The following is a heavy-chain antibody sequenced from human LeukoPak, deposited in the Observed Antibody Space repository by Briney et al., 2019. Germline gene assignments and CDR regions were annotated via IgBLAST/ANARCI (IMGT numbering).Heavy chain of an antibody. J-gene: IGHJ4*02. Sequence: PSETLSLTCAVSGGSISSGGYSWSWIRQPPGKGLEWIGYIYHSGSAYYNPSLKSRVTISVDRSKNQFSLKLSSVTAADTAVYYCARSARRRFLEWCWNDWGQGTLVTVSS. D-gene: IGHD3-3*01. V-gene: IGHV4-30-2*01. CDR1: GGSISSGGYS. CDR3: ARSARRRFLEWCWND. CDR2: IYHSGSA.